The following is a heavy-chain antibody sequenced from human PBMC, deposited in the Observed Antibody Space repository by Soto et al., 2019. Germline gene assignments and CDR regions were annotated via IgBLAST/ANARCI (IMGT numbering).Heavy chain of an antibody. CDR1: GATISSSPYY. V-gene: IGHV4-30-4*01. J-gene: IGHJ5*02. Sequence: SETLSLTCTVSGATISSSPYYWSWIRQPPGRGLEWIGYIYYSGNTYYNPSLKSRVTISVDTSKNQFSLKLSSVTAADTAVYYCASSNWFDPWGQGTLVTVSS. CDR3: ASSNWFDP. CDR2: IYYSGNT.